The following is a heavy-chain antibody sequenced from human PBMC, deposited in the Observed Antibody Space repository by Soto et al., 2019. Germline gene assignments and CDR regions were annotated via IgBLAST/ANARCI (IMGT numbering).Heavy chain of an antibody. D-gene: IGHD6-19*01. CDR1: GYTFSDHF. Sequence: QVQLVQSGTEVKEPGASVKVSCKASGYTFSDHFIHWVRQTPGQGLEWMGIIHVGADRTTYTKKFQGSVGFTRDMFTSTLDMEMSSLTSEDTAVYFCARDGRSSGWAYFDVWGQGIAVTVST. J-gene: IGHJ4*02. CDR3: ARDGRSSGWAYFDV. V-gene: IGHV1-46*01. CDR2: IHVGADRT.